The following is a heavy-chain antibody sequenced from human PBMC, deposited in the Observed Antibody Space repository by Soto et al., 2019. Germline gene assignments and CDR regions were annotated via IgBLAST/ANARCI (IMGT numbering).Heavy chain of an antibody. V-gene: IGHV1-69*12. CDR1: GGTFSTSA. D-gene: IGHD1-1*01. CDR3: ARDKDRLQLGGNYYYSLDV. Sequence: QVQLVQSGAEVKKPGSSVKVSCKTSGGTFSTSAISWVRQAPGQGLEWVGGIMPVFPTPDYAQNFQGRVTITEDDSTTTAYLELTSLRADDTAVYYCARDKDRLQLGGNYYYSLDVWGQGTAITVSS. J-gene: IGHJ6*02. CDR2: IMPVFPTP.